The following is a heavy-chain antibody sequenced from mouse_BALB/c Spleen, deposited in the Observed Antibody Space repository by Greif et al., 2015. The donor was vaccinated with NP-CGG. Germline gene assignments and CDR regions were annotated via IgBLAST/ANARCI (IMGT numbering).Heavy chain of an antibody. CDR2: IWSGGST. V-gene: IGHV2-2*02. J-gene: IGHJ2*01. CDR1: GFSLTSHG. CDR3: ARGATAMYYVDY. D-gene: IGHD1-2*01. Sequence: VQVVESGPGLVQPSQSLSITCTVSGFSLTSHGVHWVRQSPGKGLEWLGVIWSGGSTDYNAAFISRLSISKDNSKSQVFVKMNSLQANDTAIYYCARGATAMYYVDYWGQGTTLTVSS.